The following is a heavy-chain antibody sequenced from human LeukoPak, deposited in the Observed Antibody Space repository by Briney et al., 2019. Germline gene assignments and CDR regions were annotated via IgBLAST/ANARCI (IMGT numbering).Heavy chain of an antibody. J-gene: IGHJ6*03. CDR2: IWYDGSNK. CDR3: AKVGSEFGLPYYYMDV. D-gene: IGHD3-16*01. Sequence: ERSLRLSCAASGFTFSSYGMRWVRQAPGKGLEWVAAIWYDGSNKYYADSVKGRFTISRDNSKNTLYLQMNSLRAEDTAVYYCAKVGSEFGLPYYYMDVWGKGTTVTVSS. V-gene: IGHV3-33*06. CDR1: GFTFSSYG.